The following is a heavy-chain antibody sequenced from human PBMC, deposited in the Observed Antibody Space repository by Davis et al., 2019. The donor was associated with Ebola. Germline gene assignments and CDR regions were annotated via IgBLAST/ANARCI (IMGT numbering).Heavy chain of an antibody. CDR2: ISDSRGTT. CDR1: GFSFSAYG. J-gene: IGHJ4*02. D-gene: IGHD4-17*01. CDR3: AKGDGDFDY. Sequence: GESLKISCAASGFSFSAYGMSWVRQAPGTGLEWVSSISDSRGTTKYADSVKGRFTISRDNSKNTLYLQMHSLRAEDKAVYYCAKGDGDFDYWGQGTLVTVSS. V-gene: IGHV3-23*01.